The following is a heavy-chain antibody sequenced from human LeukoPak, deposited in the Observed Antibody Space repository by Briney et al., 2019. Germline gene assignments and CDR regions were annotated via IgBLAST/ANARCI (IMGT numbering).Heavy chain of an antibody. Sequence: SETLSLTCTVSGGSISSYYWSWIRQPPGKGLEWIGYIYYSGSTNYNPSLKSRVTISVDTSKNQFPLKLSSVTAADTAVYYCARGYDTLTGYPLTDVWGQGTTVTVSS. J-gene: IGHJ6*02. CDR3: ARGYDTLTGYPLTDV. D-gene: IGHD3-9*01. CDR1: GGSISSYY. V-gene: IGHV4-59*01. CDR2: IYYSGST.